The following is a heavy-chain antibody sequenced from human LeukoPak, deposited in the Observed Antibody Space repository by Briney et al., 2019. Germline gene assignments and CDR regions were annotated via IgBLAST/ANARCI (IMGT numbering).Heavy chain of an antibody. D-gene: IGHD3-9*01. CDR2: IYYSGST. J-gene: IGHJ6*02. Sequence: PSETLSLTCTVSGGSISNYYWSWIWQPPGKGLEWIGYIYYSGSTNYNPSLKSRVTISVDTSKKQFSLKLSSVAAADTAVYYCARDRSGDVLTGYYYYHGMDVWGQGTTVTVSS. V-gene: IGHV4-59*01. CDR1: GGSISNYY. CDR3: ARDRSGDVLTGYYYYHGMDV.